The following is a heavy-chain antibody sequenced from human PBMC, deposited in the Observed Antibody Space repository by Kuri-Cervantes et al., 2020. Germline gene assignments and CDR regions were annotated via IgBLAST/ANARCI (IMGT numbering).Heavy chain of an antibody. CDR3: ARITYYYDSSGYYSGGGYYYYGMDV. Sequence: GESLKISCAASGFTFSDHYMDWVRQAPGKGLEWVSHSRNKTKGYTTEYAASVKGRFTISRDNSKNTLYLQMNSLRAEDTAVYYCARITYYYDSSGYYSGGGYYYYGMDVWGQGTTVTVSS. CDR2: SRNKTKGYTT. D-gene: IGHD3-22*01. V-gene: IGHV3-72*01. CDR1: GFTFSDHY. J-gene: IGHJ6*02.